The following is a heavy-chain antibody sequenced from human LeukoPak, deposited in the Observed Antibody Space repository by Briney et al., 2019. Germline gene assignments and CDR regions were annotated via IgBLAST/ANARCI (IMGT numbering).Heavy chain of an antibody. CDR3: ARQPARITMIAPDYMDV. J-gene: IGHJ6*03. D-gene: IGHD3-22*01. V-gene: IGHV4-39*01. CDR1: GGSISSSSYY. Sequence: SETLSLTCTVSGGSISSSSYYWGWIHQPPGKGLEWIGSTYYSGSTFYNPSLKSRVTISVDTSKNQFSLKLSSVTAADTAVYYCARQPARITMIAPDYMDVWGKGTTVTVSS. CDR2: TYYSGST.